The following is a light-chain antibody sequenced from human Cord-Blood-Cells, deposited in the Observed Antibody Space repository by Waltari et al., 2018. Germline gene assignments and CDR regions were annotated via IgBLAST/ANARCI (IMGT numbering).Light chain of an antibody. Sequence: QSALTQPASVSGSPGQSITISCTGTSSDVGGYNYVSWYQQHPGKASKLVISDVSNRPSGVSNRFTGSKSGNTASLTISGLQAEDEADYYCSSYTSSSTVVFGGGTKLTVL. J-gene: IGLJ2*01. CDR3: SSYTSSSTVV. V-gene: IGLV2-14*01. CDR2: DVS. CDR1: SSDVGGYNY.